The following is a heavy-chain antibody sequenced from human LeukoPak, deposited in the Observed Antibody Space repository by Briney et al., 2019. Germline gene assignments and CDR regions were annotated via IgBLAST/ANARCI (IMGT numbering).Heavy chain of an antibody. V-gene: IGHV4-59*01. J-gene: IGHJ5*02. D-gene: IGHD5-18*01. CDR3: ARGGTAMVQNWFDP. CDR1: GGSLSSYY. Sequence: PSETLSLTCTVSGGSLSSYYWSWIRQPPGKGLEWIGYIYYSGSTNYNPSLKSRVTISVDTSKNQFSLKLSSVTAADTAVYYCARGGTAMVQNWFDPWGQGTLVTVSS. CDR2: IYYSGST.